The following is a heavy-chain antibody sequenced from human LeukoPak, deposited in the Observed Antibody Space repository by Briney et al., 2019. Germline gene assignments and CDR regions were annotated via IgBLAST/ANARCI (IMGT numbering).Heavy chain of an antibody. CDR1: GGSINSYY. CDR3: ARNGPHYFHNSGYLDS. CDR2: NDYTGGA. V-gene: IGHV4-59*01. D-gene: IGHD3-22*01. Sequence: SETLSLTCTVSGGSINSYYWSWIRQPPGKGLEWIGNNDYTGGANYNPSLKSRVTILVDTSKNQFSLKLISVTAADTAVYFCARNGPHYFHNSGYLDSWGQGALVTVSS. J-gene: IGHJ4*02.